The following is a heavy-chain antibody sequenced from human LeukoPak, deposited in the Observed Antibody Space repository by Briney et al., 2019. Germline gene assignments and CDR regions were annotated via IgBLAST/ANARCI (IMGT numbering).Heavy chain of an antibody. J-gene: IGHJ4*02. CDR2: ISSDGSNA. CDR1: GFTFSSYG. Sequence: GRSLRLSCAASGFTFSSYGMHWVRQAPGKGLEWVAVISSDGSNAYYADSVKSRFTMSRDNSKNTLFVQMNSLRAEDTAVYYCAKDLSGRKGPFDYWGQGTLVTVSS. V-gene: IGHV3-30*18. D-gene: IGHD3-10*01. CDR3: AKDLSGRKGPFDY.